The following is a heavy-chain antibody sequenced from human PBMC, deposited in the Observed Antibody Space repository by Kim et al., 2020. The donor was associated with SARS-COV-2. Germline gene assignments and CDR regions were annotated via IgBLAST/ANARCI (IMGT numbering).Heavy chain of an antibody. Sequence: SVKGRFTISRDNAKNSLYLQMNSLRAEDTAVYYCARDRLWFGELLGAFDYWGQGTLVTVSS. D-gene: IGHD3-10*01. V-gene: IGHV3-11*04. J-gene: IGHJ4*02. CDR3: ARDRLWFGELLGAFDY.